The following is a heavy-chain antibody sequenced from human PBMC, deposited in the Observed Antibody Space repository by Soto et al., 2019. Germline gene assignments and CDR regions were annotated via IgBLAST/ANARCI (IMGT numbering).Heavy chain of an antibody. CDR2: IIPIFGTA. J-gene: IGHJ5*02. CDR3: ARGRSWFNWFDP. D-gene: IGHD3-22*01. V-gene: IGHV1-69*13. Sequence: SVKVSCKASGGTFSSYAISWVRQAPGQGLEWMGGIIPIFGTANYAQKFQGRVTITADESTSTAYMELSSLRSEYTAVYYCARGRSWFNWFDPWGQGTLVTVSS. CDR1: GGTFSSYA.